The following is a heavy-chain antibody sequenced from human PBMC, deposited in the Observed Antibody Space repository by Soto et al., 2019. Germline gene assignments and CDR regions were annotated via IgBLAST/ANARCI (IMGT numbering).Heavy chain of an antibody. V-gene: IGHV3-33*01. Sequence: QVQLVESGGGVVQPGTSLRLSCAASGFTISTHGMHWVRQAPGKGLEWVANIWYDGSNRLYADSVKGRFTISKDNSTNTLYLQMSSLRAEDTAVYYCAAATTWNFHFHYWGQGTQVTVSS. CDR2: IWYDGSNR. J-gene: IGHJ4*02. D-gene: IGHD1-7*01. CDR1: GFTISTHG. CDR3: AAATTWNFHFHY.